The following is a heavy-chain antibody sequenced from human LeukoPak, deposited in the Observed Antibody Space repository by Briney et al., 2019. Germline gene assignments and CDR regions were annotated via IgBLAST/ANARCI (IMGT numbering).Heavy chain of an antibody. CDR3: ARDYINYAMDY. D-gene: IGHD4-11*01. V-gene: IGHV3-33*01. CDR1: GFTFRSYD. Sequence: GGSLRLSCAASGFTFRSYDMHWVRQAPGKGLEWVALVWYDGSKQYYAESVKGRFTISRDNSKNTLSLQMNSLRDEDTAVYYCARDYINYAMDYWGQGTLVTVSS. J-gene: IGHJ4*02. CDR2: VWYDGSKQ.